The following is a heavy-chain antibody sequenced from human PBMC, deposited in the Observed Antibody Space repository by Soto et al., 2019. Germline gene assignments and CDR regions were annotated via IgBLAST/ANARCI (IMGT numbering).Heavy chain of an antibody. J-gene: IGHJ6*02. CDR1: GGSIISYY. CDR3: TRSPHNDPKFSYHGMDV. Sequence: TSETLSLTCSVSGGSIISYYWSWVRHAPGKGLEWIGYFSYSGSTNYNPSLKNRVSISADTSKNQFSLELTSVTAANTAMYFCTRSPHNDPKFSYHGMDVWGQGTTVTVSS. D-gene: IGHD3-16*01. CDR2: FSYSGST. V-gene: IGHV4-59*01.